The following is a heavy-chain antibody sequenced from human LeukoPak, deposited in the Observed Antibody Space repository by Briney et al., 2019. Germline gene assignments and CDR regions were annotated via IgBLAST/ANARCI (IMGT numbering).Heavy chain of an antibody. CDR2: ISAYNGNT. CDR3: ARDAKGLLLRYGSGSYDY. CDR1: GYTFTSYG. D-gene: IGHD3-10*01. Sequence: ASVKVSCKASGYTFTSYGISWVRQAPGQGLEWMGWISAYNGNTNYAQKLQGRVSMTTDTSTSTAYMELRSLRSDDTAVYYCARDAKGLLLRYGSGSYDYWGQGTLVTVSS. V-gene: IGHV1-18*01. J-gene: IGHJ4*02.